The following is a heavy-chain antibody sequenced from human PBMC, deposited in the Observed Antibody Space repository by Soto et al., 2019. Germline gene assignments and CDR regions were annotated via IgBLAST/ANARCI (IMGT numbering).Heavy chain of an antibody. V-gene: IGHV1-69*06. CDR1: GGTFSSYA. CDR3: ASRFRSGHNFAYAFDI. Sequence: SVKVSCKASGGTFSSYAISWVRQAPGQGLEWMGGIIPIFGTANYAQKFQGRVTITADKSTSTAYMELSSLRSEDTAVYYCASRFRSGHNFAYAFDIPGQATIVTVS. J-gene: IGHJ3*02. D-gene: IGHD2-15*01. CDR2: IIPIFGTA.